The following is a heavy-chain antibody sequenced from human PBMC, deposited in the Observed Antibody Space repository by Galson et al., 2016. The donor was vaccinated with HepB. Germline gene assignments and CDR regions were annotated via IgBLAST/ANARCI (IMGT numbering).Heavy chain of an antibody. D-gene: IGHD6-19*01. CDR3: PLALPGIAEAVPFEY. J-gene: IGHJ4*02. Sequence: SVKVSCKASGDNPNNYSINLLRQAPGQGLEWMGEFIPLIATKQYAQKFQGRLTISADESTTTASMELSRLRSDDTAVYYRPLALPGIAEAVPFEYWGQGTLVIVSS. V-gene: IGHV1-69*13. CDR1: GDNPNNYS. CDR2: FIPLIATK.